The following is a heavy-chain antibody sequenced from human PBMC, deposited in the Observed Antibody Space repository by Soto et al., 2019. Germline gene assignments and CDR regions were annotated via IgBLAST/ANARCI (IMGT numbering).Heavy chain of an antibody. CDR3: ARKVTGIVTNRLPEDWFDP. V-gene: IGHV4-34*01. CDR1: GGFFSNYY. CDR2: INHSGSA. D-gene: IGHD2-21*02. Sequence: SETLSLTCAVYGGFFSNYYWSWIRQPPGKGLEWIGDINHSGSANYNPSLKSRVTISVDTSKNQFSLKLSSVTAADTAVYYCARKVTGIVTNRLPEDWFDPWGQGTLVTVSS. J-gene: IGHJ5*02.